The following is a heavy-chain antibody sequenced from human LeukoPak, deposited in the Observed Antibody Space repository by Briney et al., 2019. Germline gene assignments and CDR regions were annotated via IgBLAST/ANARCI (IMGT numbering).Heavy chain of an antibody. Sequence: KSGGSLRLSCAASGFTFSSYSMNWVRQAPGKGLEWVSSISSSSSYIYYADSVKGRLTISRDNAKNSLYLQMNSLRAEDTAVYYCASITTMNDIWGQGTMVTVSS. CDR3: ASITTMNDI. CDR2: ISSSSSYI. CDR1: GFTFSSYS. J-gene: IGHJ3*02. V-gene: IGHV3-21*01. D-gene: IGHD3-22*01.